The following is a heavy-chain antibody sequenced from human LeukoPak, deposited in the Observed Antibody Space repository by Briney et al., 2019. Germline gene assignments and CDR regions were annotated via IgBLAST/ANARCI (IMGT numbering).Heavy chain of an antibody. CDR2: INHSGST. J-gene: IGHJ4*02. D-gene: IGHD5-18*01. CDR1: GGSFSGYY. CDR3: ARSASGYSYGDY. V-gene: IGHV4-34*01. Sequence: SETLSLTCAVYGGSFSGYYWSWIRQPLGKGLEWIGEINHSGSTNYNPSLKSRVTISADTSKNQFSLKLNSVTAADTAVYYCARSASGYSYGDYWGQGILVTVSS.